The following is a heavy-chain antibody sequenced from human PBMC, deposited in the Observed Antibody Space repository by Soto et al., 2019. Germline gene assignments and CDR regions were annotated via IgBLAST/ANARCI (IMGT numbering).Heavy chain of an antibody. J-gene: IGHJ4*02. CDR2: LIAMLGTP. V-gene: IGHV1-69*13. D-gene: IGHD5-18*01. CDR3: ARGAMANFDY. CDR1: GVTFGSHG. Sequence: SVKVSCKASGVTFGSHGIAWVRQAPGQGLEWMGGLIAMLGTPTYARKVQGRATITADESLTSSYLELRSLRSEDTAVYFCARGAMANFDYWGQGTVVTVSS.